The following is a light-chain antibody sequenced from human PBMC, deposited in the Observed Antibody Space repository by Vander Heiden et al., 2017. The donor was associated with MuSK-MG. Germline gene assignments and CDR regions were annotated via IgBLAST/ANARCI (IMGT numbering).Light chain of an antibody. CDR1: QYISTY. CDR3: QQSDSIPFT. CDR2: GAF. Sequence: DIQMTQYPSSLSASVGDRVTITCRTSQYISTYLDWYQQKAGKAPKHLIYGAFTLQSGVPSRFSGSGSGTDFTLTITRLQPEDFGIYYCQQSDSIPFTFGHGTKVDIK. J-gene: IGKJ3*01. V-gene: IGKV1-39*01.